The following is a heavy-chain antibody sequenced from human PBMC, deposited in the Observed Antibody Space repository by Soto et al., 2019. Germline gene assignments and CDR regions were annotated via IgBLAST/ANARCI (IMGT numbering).Heavy chain of an antibody. D-gene: IGHD3-10*01. V-gene: IGHV3-30-3*01. Sequence: GGSLRLSCAASGFTFSYYAMDWVRQAPGKGLEWVAVISYDGSNKYYADSVKGRFTISGDNSKNTLYLQMNSLRAEDTAVYYCARVGGRYTIYCGMDVWGQGTTVTVSS. J-gene: IGHJ6*02. CDR3: ARVGGRYTIYCGMDV. CDR2: ISYDGSNK. CDR1: GFTFSYYA.